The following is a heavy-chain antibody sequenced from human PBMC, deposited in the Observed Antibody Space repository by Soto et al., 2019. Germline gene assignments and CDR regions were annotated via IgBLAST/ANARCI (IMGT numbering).Heavy chain of an antibody. CDR2: INPNSGGP. J-gene: IGHJ4*02. D-gene: IGHD1-1*01. CDR1: AYTFTDYY. Sequence: ASVTVSCKTSAYTFTDYYMHWMRHAPGQGLEWMGWINPNSGGPISAQKFQGRVTMTRDTSISTAYLELSRLRSDDTAVYYCARGGTTSLDYWGQGTQVTVSS. V-gene: IGHV1-2*02. CDR3: ARGGTTSLDY.